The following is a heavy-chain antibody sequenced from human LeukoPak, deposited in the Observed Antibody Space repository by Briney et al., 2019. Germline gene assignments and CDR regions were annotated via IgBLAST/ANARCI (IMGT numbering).Heavy chain of an antibody. D-gene: IGHD4-17*01. CDR2: IWYDGSNK. CDR1: GFTFSSYG. Sequence: GGSLRLSCAASGFTFSSYGIHWVRQAPGKGLEWVAVIWYDGSNKYYADSVKGRITISRDNSKNTLYLQMNSLRAEDTAVYYCGRGYYGDYGYGMDVWGQGTTVTVSS. J-gene: IGHJ6*02. CDR3: GRGYYGDYGYGMDV. V-gene: IGHV3-33*01.